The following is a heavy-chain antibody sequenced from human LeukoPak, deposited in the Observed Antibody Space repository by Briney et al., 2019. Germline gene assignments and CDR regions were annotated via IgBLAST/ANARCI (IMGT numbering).Heavy chain of an antibody. CDR2: IYTSGST. CDR3: AREYYEYYYYYYMDV. D-gene: IGHD2/OR15-2a*01. J-gene: IGHJ6*03. CDR1: GGSISSGSYY. Sequence: SQTLSLTCTVSGGSISSGSYYWSWIRQPAGKGLEWIGRIYTSGSTNYNPSLKSRVTISVDTSKNQFSLKLSSVTAADTAVYYCAREYYEYYYYYYMDVWGKGTTVTISS. V-gene: IGHV4-61*02.